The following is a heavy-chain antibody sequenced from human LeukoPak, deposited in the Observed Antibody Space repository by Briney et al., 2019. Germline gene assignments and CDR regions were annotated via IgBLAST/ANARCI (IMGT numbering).Heavy chain of an antibody. J-gene: IGHJ4*02. CDR3: ATSGYYYGLVDS. V-gene: IGHV3-21*01. CDR1: GFIFSAYS. Sequence: GGSLRLSCAASGFIFSAYSMNWVRQAPGKGLEWVSSIISSESYIYYADSVEGRFTISRDNAKNSLYLQMNSLRAEDTAVYYCATSGYYYGLVDSWGQGTLVTVSS. D-gene: IGHD5-18*01. CDR2: IISSESYI.